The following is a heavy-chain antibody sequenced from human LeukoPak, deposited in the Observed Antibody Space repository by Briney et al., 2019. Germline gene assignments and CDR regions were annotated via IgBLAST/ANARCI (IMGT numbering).Heavy chain of an antibody. Sequence: PSETLSLTCAVYGGSFSGYYWSWIRQPPGKGLEWIGEINHSGSTNYNPSLKSRVTISVDTSKNQFSLKLSSVTAADTAVYYCARLEGVVTRRFDYWGQGTLVTVSS. J-gene: IGHJ4*02. V-gene: IGHV4-34*01. CDR3: ARLEGVVTRRFDY. D-gene: IGHD3-22*01. CDR1: GGSFSGYY. CDR2: INHSGST.